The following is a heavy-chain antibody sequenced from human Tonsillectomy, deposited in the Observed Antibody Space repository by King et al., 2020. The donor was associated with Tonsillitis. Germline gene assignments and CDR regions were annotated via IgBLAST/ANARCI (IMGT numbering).Heavy chain of an antibody. CDR3: ARALLTQQLAFFDS. CDR1: GFTVSSYA. V-gene: IGHV3-30*04. Sequence: GQLVQSGGGVVQPERSLRLSCAASGFTVSSYAMHWVRQAPGKGLDWVAVISFDGSNKYYADSVKGRFTISRDTSKNTLYLQMNSLRPEDTAVYYCARALLTQQLAFFDSWGQGTLVSVSS. CDR2: ISFDGSNK. J-gene: IGHJ4*02. D-gene: IGHD6-13*01.